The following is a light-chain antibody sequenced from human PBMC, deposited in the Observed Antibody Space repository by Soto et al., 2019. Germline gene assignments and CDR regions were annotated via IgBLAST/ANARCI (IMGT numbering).Light chain of an antibody. V-gene: IGKV3-11*01. CDR2: DAS. CDR3: QQRINWPLFT. CDR1: QSVGSS. J-gene: IGKJ3*01. Sequence: EIVLTQSPATLSLSPGERGTLSCRASQSVGSSLAWYQQKPGQAPRLLIYDASNRATGTPTRFSGSGSGTDFTLTISSLEPADFAVYYCQQRINWPLFTFGPGTKVDIK.